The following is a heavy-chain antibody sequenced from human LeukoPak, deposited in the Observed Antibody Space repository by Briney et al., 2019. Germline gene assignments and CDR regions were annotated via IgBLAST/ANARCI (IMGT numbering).Heavy chain of an antibody. J-gene: IGHJ4*02. CDR1: GFTFSSYG. CDR2: ISGSGGST. CDR3: AIRGYSYGGDY. V-gene: IGHV3-23*01. Sequence: GGSLRLSCAASGFTFSSYGMSWVRQAPGKGLEWVSAISGSGGSTYYADSVKGRFTISRDNSKNTLYLQMNSLRSEGTTVYYCAIRGYSYGGDYWGQGTRVTVSS. D-gene: IGHD5-18*01.